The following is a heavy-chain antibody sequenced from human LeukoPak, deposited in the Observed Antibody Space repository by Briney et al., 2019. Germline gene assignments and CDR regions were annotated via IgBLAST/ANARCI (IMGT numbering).Heavy chain of an antibody. D-gene: IGHD1-26*01. CDR2: INSNSGGT. CDR1: GYTFTGYY. J-gene: IGHJ6*02. CDR3: ARGWELVSPGDYYYYGMDV. Sequence: ASVKVSCKASGYTFTGYYMHWVRQAPGQGLEWMGWINSNSGGTNYAQKFQGRVTMTRDTSISTAYMELSSLRSDDTAVYYCARGWELVSPGDYYYYGMDVWGQGTTVTVSS. V-gene: IGHV1-2*02.